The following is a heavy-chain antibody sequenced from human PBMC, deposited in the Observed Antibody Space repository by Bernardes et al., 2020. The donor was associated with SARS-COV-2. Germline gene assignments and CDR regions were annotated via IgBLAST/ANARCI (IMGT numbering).Heavy chain of an antibody. Sequence: VGSLLLSCVASGFNFNSSDMIWVRQAPGPGLAFVASINYNGVGPVYGASVRGRFTVSRDNSKHTLYLQMNSLRADDTAIYYCGKDPNWGSGYWGPGTLVTVSS. J-gene: IGHJ4*02. V-gene: IGHV3-23*01. CDR3: GKDPNWGSGY. D-gene: IGHD7-27*01. CDR1: GFNFNSSD. CDR2: INYNGVGP.